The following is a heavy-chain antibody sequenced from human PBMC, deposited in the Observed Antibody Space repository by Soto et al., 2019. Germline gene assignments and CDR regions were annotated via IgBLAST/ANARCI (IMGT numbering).Heavy chain of an antibody. CDR1: GFTFSSYA. CDR2: ISGSGGST. CDR3: AKDLLNYPWEQETAVYYYGMDV. Sequence: GGSLRLSCAASGFTFSSYAMSWVRQAPGKGLEWVSAISGSGGSTYYADSVKGRFTISRDNSKNTLYLQMNSLRAEDTAVYYCAKDLLNYPWEQETAVYYYGMDVWGQGTTVTVSS. D-gene: IGHD1-1*01. J-gene: IGHJ6*02. V-gene: IGHV3-23*01.